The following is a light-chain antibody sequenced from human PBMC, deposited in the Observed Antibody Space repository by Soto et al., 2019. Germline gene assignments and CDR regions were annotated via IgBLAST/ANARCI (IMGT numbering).Light chain of an antibody. Sequence: DIVMTQSPDSLAVSLGDRATINCKSSQSVLYSSNNKNYLAWYQHKPGQPPKLLIYWASSRESGVPDRFSGSGSGTDFTLTINTLQAEDVAVYYCQQYYATPLTFGGGTRVEIK. CDR3: QQYYATPLT. CDR2: WAS. V-gene: IGKV4-1*01. CDR1: QSVLYSSNNKNY. J-gene: IGKJ4*01.